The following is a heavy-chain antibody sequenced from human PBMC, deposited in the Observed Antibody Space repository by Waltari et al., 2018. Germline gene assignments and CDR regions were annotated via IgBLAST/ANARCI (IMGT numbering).Heavy chain of an antibody. Sequence: QLQLQQWGAGLLKPSETLSLTCAVYGGPFSDYSWTLFRPPPWKGLEWMGEINLGGSTNYNASLKGRVTISVDSSKTQFSLRLTSVAAADTAVYYCARGACSDTSCYANYYYMDVWGKGTAVTVSS. CDR2: INLGGST. D-gene: IGHD2-2*01. CDR3: ARGACSDTSCYANYYYMDV. V-gene: IGHV4-34*01. J-gene: IGHJ6*03. CDR1: GGPFSDYS.